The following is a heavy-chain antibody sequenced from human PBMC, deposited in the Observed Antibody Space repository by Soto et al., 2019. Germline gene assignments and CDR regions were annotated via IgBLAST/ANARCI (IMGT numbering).Heavy chain of an antibody. D-gene: IGHD1-1*01. CDR3: TTDPHSTGTKY. V-gene: IGHV3-15*01. Sequence: GGSLRLSCAASGFSFSDAWMTWVRQAPGAGLEWVGHIKSKTDGGTTDYAAPVKGRFTISRDASKTTVYLQMNSLRTEDTAVYYCTTDPHSTGTKYWGQGTLVTVSS. CDR2: IKSKTDGGTT. CDR1: GFSFSDAW. J-gene: IGHJ4*02.